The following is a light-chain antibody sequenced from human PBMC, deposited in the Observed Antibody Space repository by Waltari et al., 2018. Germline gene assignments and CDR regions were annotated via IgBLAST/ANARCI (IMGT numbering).Light chain of an antibody. J-gene: IGLJ2*01. CDR2: DVS. CDR1: SSDVGGYNY. V-gene: IGLV2-14*01. CDR3: SSYTSSSTNVV. Sequence: QSALTQPASVSGSPGQSITISCTGTSSDVGGYNYVSWYQQHPGKAPTLMIYDVSKRPSGVSNRFSGSKSGNTASLTISGLQAEDEADYDCSSYTSSSTNVVFGGGTKLTVL.